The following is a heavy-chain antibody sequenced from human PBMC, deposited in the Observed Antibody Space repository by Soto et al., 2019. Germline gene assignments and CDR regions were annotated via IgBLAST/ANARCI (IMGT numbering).Heavy chain of an antibody. Sequence: GEFLKTSCKGSGYSFTSYWISWVRQMPGKGLEWMGRIDPSDSYTNYSPSFQGHVTISADKSISTAYLQWSSLKASDTAMYYCARPEVPGVNWFDPGGQGTLVTV. D-gene: IGHD1-1*01. V-gene: IGHV5-10-1*01. J-gene: IGHJ5*02. CDR2: IDPSDSYT. CDR3: ARPEVPGVNWFDP. CDR1: GYSFTSYW.